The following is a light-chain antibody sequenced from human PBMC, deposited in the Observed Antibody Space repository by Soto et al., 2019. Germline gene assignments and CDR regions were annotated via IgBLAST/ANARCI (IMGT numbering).Light chain of an antibody. V-gene: IGLV1-44*01. CDR2: STN. CDR1: SSNIGSNA. Sequence: QSVLTQPPSASGTPGQRVTISCSGSSSNIGSNAVNWYQQLPGTAPKLLMYSTNQRPSGVPDRFSGSKSGTSASLAISGLQSEDETDYYCAAWDDSQTALLFGGGTKLTVL. CDR3: AAWDDSQTALL. J-gene: IGLJ2*01.